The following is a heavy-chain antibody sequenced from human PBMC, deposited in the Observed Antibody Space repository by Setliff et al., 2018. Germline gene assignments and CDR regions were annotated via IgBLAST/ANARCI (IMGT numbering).Heavy chain of an antibody. CDR2: SNHGGST. D-gene: IGHD3-10*01. CDR3: ARVDFTMIQGVIGQ. CDR1: GESFSNNY. Sequence: SETLSLTCSVYGESFSNNYWSWIRQTPGKGLEWIGESNHGGSTSYHPSLKSRVTVSLDTSKNQFSLKLTSMTAADTAVYYCARVDFTMIQGVIGQWGQGTLVTVSS. J-gene: IGHJ1*01. V-gene: IGHV4-34*01.